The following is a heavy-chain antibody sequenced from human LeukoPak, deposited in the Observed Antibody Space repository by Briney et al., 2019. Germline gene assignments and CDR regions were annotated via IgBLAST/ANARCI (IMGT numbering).Heavy chain of an antibody. CDR3: ARHRYYYDSSGSYYFDY. V-gene: IGHV4-38-2*01. J-gene: IGHJ4*02. Sequence: PSETLSLTCAVSGYSISSGYYRGWIRQPPGKGLEWIESIYHSGHTYYNPSLKSRVTISVDTSRNQFSLRLSSVTAADTAVYFCARHRYYYDSSGSYYFDYWGQGTLVTVSS. D-gene: IGHD3-22*01. CDR2: IYHSGHT. CDR1: GYSISSGYY.